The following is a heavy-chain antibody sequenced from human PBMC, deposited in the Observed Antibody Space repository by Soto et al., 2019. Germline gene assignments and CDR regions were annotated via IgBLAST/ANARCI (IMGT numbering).Heavy chain of an antibody. CDR3: ARESRAAPTTAKLYYYYYGMDV. CDR1: GFTFSSYA. CDR2: ISYDGSNK. V-gene: IGHV3-30-3*01. J-gene: IGHJ6*02. D-gene: IGHD4-17*01. Sequence: GGSLRLSCAASGFTFSSYAMHWVRQAPGKGLEWVAVISYDGSNKYYADSVKGRFTISRDNSKNTLYLQMNSLRAEDTAVYYCARESRAAPTTAKLYYYYYGMDVWGQGTTVTVSS.